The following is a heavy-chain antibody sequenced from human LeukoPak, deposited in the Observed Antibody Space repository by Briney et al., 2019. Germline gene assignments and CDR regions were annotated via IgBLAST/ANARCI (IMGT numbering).Heavy chain of an antibody. CDR1: GGSISSSNW. CDR2: IYHSGST. CDR3: ASPLKYQLLFDYYYYGMDV. D-gene: IGHD2-2*01. Sequence: SETLSLTCAVSGGSISSSNWWSWVRQPPGKGLEWIGEIYHSGSTNYNPSLKSRVTISVDKSKNQFSLKPSSVTAADTAVYYCASPLKYQLLFDYYYYGMDVWGKGTTVTVSS. J-gene: IGHJ6*04. V-gene: IGHV4-4*02.